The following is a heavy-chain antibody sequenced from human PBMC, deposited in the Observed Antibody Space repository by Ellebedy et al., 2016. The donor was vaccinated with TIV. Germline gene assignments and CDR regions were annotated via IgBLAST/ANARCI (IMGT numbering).Heavy chain of an antibody. CDR2: ISSSSSTI. D-gene: IGHD4-17*01. Sequence: GGSLRLXCAASGFTFSSYSMNWVRQAPGKGLEWVSYISSSSSTIYYADSVKGRFTISRDNAKNSLYLQMNSLRDEDTAVYYCAREYGDRYYYYGMDVWGQGTTVTVSS. CDR3: AREYGDRYYYYGMDV. CDR1: GFTFSSYS. J-gene: IGHJ6*02. V-gene: IGHV3-48*02.